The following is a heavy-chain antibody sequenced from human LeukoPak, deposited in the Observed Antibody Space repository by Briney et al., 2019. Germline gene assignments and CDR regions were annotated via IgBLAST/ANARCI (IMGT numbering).Heavy chain of an antibody. Sequence: PSETLSLTCTVSGDSISSYYWSWIRQPPGKGLEWIGYIYYSGSTNYNPSLESRVTISIDTSKNQFSLKLSSVTAADTAVYYCARHGNWGYSYGRAFDYWGQGTLVTVSS. CDR2: IYYSGST. D-gene: IGHD5-18*01. V-gene: IGHV4-59*08. J-gene: IGHJ4*02. CDR1: GDSISSYY. CDR3: ARHGNWGYSYGRAFDY.